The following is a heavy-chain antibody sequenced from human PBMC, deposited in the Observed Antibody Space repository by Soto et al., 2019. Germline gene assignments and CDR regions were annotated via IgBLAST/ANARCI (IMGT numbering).Heavy chain of an antibody. V-gene: IGHV4-31*03. CDR2: HYYSGIT. D-gene: IGHD6-6*01. J-gene: IGHJ6*02. CDR3: ARGSSIAGLYYGMDV. CDR1: GGSISSGGYY. Sequence: QVQLQESGPGLVKPSQTLSLTCTVSGGSISSGGYYWTWVRQHPGKGLEWIGYHYYSGITYYNPSLTSRVTISLDTSKNQFALKLSSVTAADTAVYYCARGSSIAGLYYGMDVWGQGTTVTVSS.